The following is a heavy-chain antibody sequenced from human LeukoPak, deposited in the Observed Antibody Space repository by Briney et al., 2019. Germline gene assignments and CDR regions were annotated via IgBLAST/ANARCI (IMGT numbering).Heavy chain of an antibody. CDR2: IFPGDSDT. V-gene: IGHV5-51*01. CDR3: ALHHDSSTVTTFWSDY. J-gene: IGHJ4*02. CDR1: GYSFTTYW. Sequence: GESLKISCKGSGYSFTTYWIGWVRQMPGKGLEWIGIIFPGDSDTTYSPSLQGQVTISADTSINTAYLQWSSLRASDTAMYYCALHHDSSTVTTFWSDYWGQGTLVTVSS. D-gene: IGHD4-17*01.